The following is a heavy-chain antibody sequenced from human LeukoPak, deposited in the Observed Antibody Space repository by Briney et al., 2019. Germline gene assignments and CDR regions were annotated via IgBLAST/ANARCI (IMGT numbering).Heavy chain of an antibody. CDR1: GFTFSNFA. V-gene: IGHV3-23*01. CDR2: ISGSGGST. D-gene: IGHD3-3*01. Sequence: PGGSLRLSCAASGFTFSNFAMSWVRQAPGKGLEWVSTISGSGGSTFYADSVKGRFPISRDNAKNSLYLQMNSLRADDTAIYYCARDFWGAYRVDFFDYWGQGTLVTVSS. J-gene: IGHJ4*02. CDR3: ARDFWGAYRVDFFDY.